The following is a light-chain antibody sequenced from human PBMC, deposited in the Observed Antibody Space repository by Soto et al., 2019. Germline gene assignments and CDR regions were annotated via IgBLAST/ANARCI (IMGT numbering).Light chain of an antibody. J-gene: IGKJ2*01. CDR2: AAS. V-gene: IGKV3-15*01. Sequence: ETVMTHSPATLSVSPGERVTLSCRASQSVAKNVAWYQHKPGQPPRLLIYAASTRATGIPARFDGSGSGTEFTLTISSLQSEDLAVYFCQQYNHWPGTFGQGTKVEMK. CDR3: QQYNHWPGT. CDR1: QSVAKN.